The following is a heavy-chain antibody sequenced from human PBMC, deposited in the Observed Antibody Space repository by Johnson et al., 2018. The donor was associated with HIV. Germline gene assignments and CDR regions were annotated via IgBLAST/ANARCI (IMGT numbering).Heavy chain of an antibody. J-gene: IGHJ3*02. V-gene: IGHV3-11*04. CDR1: GFSVSNNY. D-gene: IGHD3-22*01. Sequence: VQLVESGGGLIQPGGSLRLSCVISGFSVSNNYMSWVRQAPGKGLEWVSVIYSGGSTIYYADSVKGRFTISRDNAKNSLYLQMNSLRAEDTAVYYCARDQRITMMANTRDAFDIWGQGTMVTVSS. CDR3: ARDQRITMMANTRDAFDI. CDR2: IYSGGSTI.